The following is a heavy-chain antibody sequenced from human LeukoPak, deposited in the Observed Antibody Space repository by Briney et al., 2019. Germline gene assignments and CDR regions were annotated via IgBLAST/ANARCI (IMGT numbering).Heavy chain of an antibody. CDR1: GFIFRNYG. CDR3: ARLSSGWPNADY. V-gene: IGHV3-21*01. CDR2: ISSSGTYI. J-gene: IGHJ4*02. Sequence: GGSLGLSCTASGFIFRNYGMNWVRQAPGKGLEWVSSISSSGTYIYYADSLKGRFTVSRDNAKNSLYLQMHSLRAEDTAVYYCARLSSGWPNADYWGPGTLVTVSS. D-gene: IGHD6-19*01.